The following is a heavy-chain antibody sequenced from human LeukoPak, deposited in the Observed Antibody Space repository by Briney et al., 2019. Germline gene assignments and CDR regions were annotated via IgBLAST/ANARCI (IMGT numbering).Heavy chain of an antibody. V-gene: IGHV4-39*01. CDR2: IYYSGST. J-gene: IGHJ4*02. CDR3: ASFDHDVWGGSQNPDY. CDR1: GGSISSSSSY. D-gene: IGHD3-3*01. Sequence: SETLSLTCTVSGGSISSSSSYWGWIRQPPGKGMEWSGSIYYSGSTYYNPSLKRRVTISVDTSKNQFSLKLSSVTAADTAVYYCASFDHDVWGGSQNPDYWSQGTLVTVTS.